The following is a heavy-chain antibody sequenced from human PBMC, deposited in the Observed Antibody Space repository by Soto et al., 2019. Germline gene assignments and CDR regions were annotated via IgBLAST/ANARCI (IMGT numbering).Heavy chain of an antibody. CDR2: IYYSGST. CDR1: GGSISSGGYY. D-gene: IGHD4-17*01. J-gene: IGHJ2*01. CDR3: ARGGDYGDYIRGDYYWYFDL. Sequence: QVQLQESGPGLVKPSQTLSLTCTVSGGSISSGGYYWSWIRQHPGKGLEWIGYIYYSGSTYYNPSLTRRVTGSGDTSKDQFSLKLSSVTDADTAVYYCARGGDYGDYIRGDYYWYFDLWGRGTLVTVSS. V-gene: IGHV4-31*03.